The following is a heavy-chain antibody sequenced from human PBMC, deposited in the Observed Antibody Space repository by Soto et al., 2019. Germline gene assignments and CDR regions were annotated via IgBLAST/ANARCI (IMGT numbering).Heavy chain of an antibody. D-gene: IGHD2-15*01. Sequence: PSETLSLTCTVSGDSIDNYYWSWIRQPPGKRLEWIGYVYYTGSTTYNPSLESRVAMSVDTSKNQFSLKLSSLSAADTAVYYCAEYRRTPAEGYTLDYWGRGTLVTVSS. J-gene: IGHJ4*02. V-gene: IGHV4-59*01. CDR1: GDSIDNYY. CDR3: AEYRRTPAEGYTLDY. CDR2: VYYTGST.